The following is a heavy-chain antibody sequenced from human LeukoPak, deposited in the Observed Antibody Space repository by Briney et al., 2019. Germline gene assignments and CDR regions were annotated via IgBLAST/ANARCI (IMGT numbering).Heavy chain of an antibody. Sequence: GASVKVSCKASGYTFTGYYMHWVRQAPGQGLEWMGWISAYNGNTNYAQKLQGRVTMTTDTSTSTAYMELRSLRSDDTAVYYCARRIAVAGNYFDYWGQGTLVTVSS. J-gene: IGHJ4*02. V-gene: IGHV1-18*04. CDR2: ISAYNGNT. D-gene: IGHD6-19*01. CDR3: ARRIAVAGNYFDY. CDR1: GYTFTGYY.